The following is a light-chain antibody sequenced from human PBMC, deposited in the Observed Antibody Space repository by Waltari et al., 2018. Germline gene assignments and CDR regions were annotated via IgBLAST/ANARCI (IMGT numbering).Light chain of an antibody. J-gene: IGLJ1*01. CDR1: SSDVGAYNY. V-gene: IGLV2-14*01. CDR2: DVS. CDR3: SSYTTSSIPGV. Sequence: QSALTQPASVSGSPGQSITISCTGTSSDVGAYNYVSWYQQHPGNAPKFLIYDVSTRPSGVSNRFSGSKSGNTASLTISGLQAEDEADYYCSSYTTSSIPGVFGTGTKVTVL.